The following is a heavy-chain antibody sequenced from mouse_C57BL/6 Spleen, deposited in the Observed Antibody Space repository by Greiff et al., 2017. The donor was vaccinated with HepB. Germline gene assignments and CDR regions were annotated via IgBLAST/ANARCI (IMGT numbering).Heavy chain of an antibody. D-gene: IGHD2-3*01. J-gene: IGHJ4*01. CDR1: GFTFSSYA. V-gene: IGHV5-4*01. CDR3: ASDGYSYAMDY. Sequence: EVQRVESGGGLVKPGGSLKLSCAASGFTFSSYAMSWVRQTPEKRLEWVATISDGGSYTYYPDNVKGRFTISRDNAKNNLYLQMSHLKSEDTAMYYCASDGYSYAMDYWGQGTSVTVSS. CDR2: ISDGGSYT.